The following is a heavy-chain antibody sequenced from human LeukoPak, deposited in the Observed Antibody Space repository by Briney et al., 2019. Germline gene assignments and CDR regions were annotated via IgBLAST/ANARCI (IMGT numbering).Heavy chain of an antibody. CDR3: ARVGLLEWLLAPFDY. V-gene: IGHV1-69*06. D-gene: IGHD3-3*01. CDR1: GGTLNSYV. Sequence: GASVKVSCKASGGTLNSYVISWVRQAHGQGLEWMGGIIPISGTTNYAQKFQGRVTITADKSTSTAYMELSSLRSEDTAVYYCARVGLLEWLLAPFDYWGQGTLVTVSS. CDR2: IIPISGTT. J-gene: IGHJ4*02.